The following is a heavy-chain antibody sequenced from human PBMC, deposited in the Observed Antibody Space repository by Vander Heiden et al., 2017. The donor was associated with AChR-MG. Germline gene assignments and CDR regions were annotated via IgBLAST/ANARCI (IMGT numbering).Heavy chain of an antibody. CDR2: IKQDGSEK. CDR3: ARASPYPRDNNYYFDY. CDR1: GFTLPVDW. D-gene: IGHD4-4*01. V-gene: IGHV3-7*04. J-gene: IGHJ4*02. Sequence: EVRLVESGGGLVQPGGSLRLSCPASGFTLPVDWMGWVRQAPGKGLEWVANIKQDGSEKDYVDSVKGRFTISRDNAKSSLFLQMSSLRAEDTAVYYCARASPYPRDNNYYFDYWGPGTLVTVSS.